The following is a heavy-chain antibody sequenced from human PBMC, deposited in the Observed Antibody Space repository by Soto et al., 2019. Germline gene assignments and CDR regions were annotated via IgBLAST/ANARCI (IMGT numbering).Heavy chain of an antibody. CDR3: ATYSSPGYYYYYGMDV. CDR1: GFTFSSYE. J-gene: IGHJ6*02. V-gene: IGHV3-48*03. D-gene: IGHD5-18*01. CDR2: ISSSGSTI. Sequence: GGSLRLSCAASGFTFSSYEMNWVRQDPGKGLEWVSYISSSGSTIYYADSVKGRFTISRDNAKNSLYLQMNSLRAEDTAVYYCATYSSPGYYYYYGMDVWGQGTTVTVSS.